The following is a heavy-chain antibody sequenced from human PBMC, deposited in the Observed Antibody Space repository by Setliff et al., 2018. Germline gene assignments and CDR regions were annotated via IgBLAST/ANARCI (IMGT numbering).Heavy chain of an antibody. CDR1: GYTFTSYG. CDR3: ARGPLDFVVAPPAAKFDF. D-gene: IGHD2-2*01. Sequence: SVKVSCKASGYTFTSYGITWVRQAPGQRLEWMGGILPIPGIANYAQKFQGRVTITTDESTSTAYLELSSLRSEDTAVYYCARGPLDFVVAPPAAKFDFWGQGTLVTVSS. CDR2: ILPIPGIA. J-gene: IGHJ4*02. V-gene: IGHV1-69*10.